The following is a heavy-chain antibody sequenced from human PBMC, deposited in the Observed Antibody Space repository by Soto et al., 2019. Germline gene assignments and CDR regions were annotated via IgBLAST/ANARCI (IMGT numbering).Heavy chain of an antibody. CDR3: ARDRGRDYYDSSGPLDY. Sequence: QVQLQESGPGLVKPSQTLSLTCTVSGGSISSGGYYWSWIRQHPGKGLEWIGYIYYSGSTCYNPSLKSRVTISVDTSKNQFSLKLSSVTAADTAVYYCARDRGRDYYDSSGPLDYWGQGTLVTVSS. D-gene: IGHD3-22*01. CDR1: GGSISSGGYY. V-gene: IGHV4-31*03. J-gene: IGHJ4*02. CDR2: IYYSGST.